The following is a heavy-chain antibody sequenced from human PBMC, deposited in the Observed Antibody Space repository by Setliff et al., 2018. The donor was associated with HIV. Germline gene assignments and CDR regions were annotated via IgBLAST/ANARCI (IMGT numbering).Heavy chain of an antibody. CDR2: IHYNGRT. D-gene: IGHD1-7*01. V-gene: IGHV4-61*05. CDR1: GGSISSRSYY. CDR3: TRGPGGTVPKPLEAFDV. J-gene: IGHJ3*01. Sequence: SETLSLTCTVSGGSISSRSYYWGWIRQPPGKGLEWIGYIHYNGRTNYNPSLKSRVTISRDPSKSQVSLTLNSATAADTAVYYCTRGPGGTVPKPLEAFDVWGRGAVVTVSS.